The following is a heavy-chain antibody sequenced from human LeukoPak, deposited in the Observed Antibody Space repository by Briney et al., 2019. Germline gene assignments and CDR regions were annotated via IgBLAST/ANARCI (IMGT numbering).Heavy chain of an antibody. D-gene: IGHD5-18*01. CDR3: ARHEREIQIWVKTGY. CDR1: GGSISSRSYY. V-gene: IGHV4-39*01. Sequence: SETLSLTCTVSGGSISSRSYYWGWIRQPPGKGLEWIGSIYYSGSTYYNPSLKSRVTISVDTSKNQFSLKLSSVTAADTAVYYCARHEREIQIWVKTGYWGQGTLVTVSS. CDR2: IYYSGST. J-gene: IGHJ4*02.